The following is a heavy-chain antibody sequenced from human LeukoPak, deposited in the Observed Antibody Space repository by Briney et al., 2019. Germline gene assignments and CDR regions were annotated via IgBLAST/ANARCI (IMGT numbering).Heavy chain of an antibody. CDR1: GFTFDDYA. J-gene: IGHJ3*02. V-gene: IGHV3-9*01. CDR3: AKDICQWPPGAFDI. Sequence: PGGSLRLSCAASGFTFDDYAMHWVRQAPGKGLEWVSGISWNSGSIGYADSVKGRFTISRDNAKNSLYLQMNSLRAEDTALYYCAKDICQWPPGAFDIWGQGTMVTVSS. D-gene: IGHD6-19*01. CDR2: ISWNSGSI.